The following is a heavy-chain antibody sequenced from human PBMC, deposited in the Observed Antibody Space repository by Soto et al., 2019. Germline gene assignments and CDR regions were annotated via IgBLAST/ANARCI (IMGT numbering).Heavy chain of an antibody. D-gene: IGHD2-8*01. J-gene: IGHJ3*02. CDR1: GGTFSSYT. Sequence: QVQLVQSGAEVKKPGSSVKVSCKASGGTFSSYTISWVRQAPGQGLEWMGRIIPILGIANYAQKFQGRVTITADKSTSTAYMELSSLRSEDTAVYYCARELNGDAFDIWGQGTMVTVSS. CDR2: IIPILGIA. V-gene: IGHV1-69*08. CDR3: ARELNGDAFDI.